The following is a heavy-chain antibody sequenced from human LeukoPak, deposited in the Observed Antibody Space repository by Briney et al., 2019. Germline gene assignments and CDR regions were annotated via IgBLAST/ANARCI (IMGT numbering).Heavy chain of an antibody. Sequence: ASVKVSCKASGYTFTNDGIPWVRPAPGQGLEWMGWISAYNGNTNYAQKLQGRVTMTTDTSTSTVYMELRCLRSDDTAVYYRARVSYRSSSSDFDIWGQGTMVTVSS. D-gene: IGHD6-6*01. V-gene: IGHV1-18*01. J-gene: IGHJ3*02. CDR1: GYTFTNDG. CDR2: ISAYNGNT. CDR3: ARVSYRSSSSDFDI.